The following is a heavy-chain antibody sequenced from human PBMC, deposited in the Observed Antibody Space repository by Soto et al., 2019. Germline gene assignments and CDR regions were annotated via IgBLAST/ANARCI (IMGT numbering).Heavy chain of an antibody. Sequence: GGSLRLSCAASGFTFSSYSMNWVRQAPGKGLEWVSSISSSSSYIYYADSVKGRFTISRDNAKNSLYLQMNSLRAEDTAVYYCARARGPNIMDVWGKGTTVTVSS. CDR1: GFTFSSYS. D-gene: IGHD3-10*01. CDR2: ISSSSSYI. V-gene: IGHV3-21*01. J-gene: IGHJ6*04. CDR3: ARARGPNIMDV.